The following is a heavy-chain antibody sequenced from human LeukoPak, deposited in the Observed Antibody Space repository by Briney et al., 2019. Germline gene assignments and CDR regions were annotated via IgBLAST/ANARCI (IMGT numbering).Heavy chain of an antibody. Sequence: SQTLSLTCTVSGGSISSGSYYWSWIRQPAGKGLEWIGRIYTSGSTNYNPSLKSRVTISVDTSKNQFSLKLSSVTAADTAVYYCARDSGYYDSSGYYYWGQGTLVTVSS. CDR2: IYTSGST. D-gene: IGHD3-22*01. J-gene: IGHJ4*02. CDR1: GGSISSGSYY. CDR3: ARDSGYYDSSGYYY. V-gene: IGHV4-61*02.